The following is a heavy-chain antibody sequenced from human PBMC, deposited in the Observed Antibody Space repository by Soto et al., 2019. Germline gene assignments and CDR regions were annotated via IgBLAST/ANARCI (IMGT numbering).Heavy chain of an antibody. CDR1: GFTFSSYG. J-gene: IGHJ4*02. Sequence: QVQLVESGGGVVQPGRSLRLSCAASGFTFSSYGMHWVRQATGKGLEWVAVISYDGSNKYYADSVKGRFTISRDNSKNTLYLQMNILRTEDTAVYYCAKDLAAAGTYIFDYWGQGTLVTVSS. CDR3: AKDLAAAGTYIFDY. D-gene: IGHD6-13*01. V-gene: IGHV3-30*18. CDR2: ISYDGSNK.